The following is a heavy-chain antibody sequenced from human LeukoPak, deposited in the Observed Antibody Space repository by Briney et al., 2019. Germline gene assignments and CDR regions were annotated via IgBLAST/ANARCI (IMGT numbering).Heavy chain of an antibody. CDR3: AKATMVRGVISHFDY. Sequence: PGGSLRLSCAASGFTFSSYAMSWVRQAPGKGLEWVSAISGSGGSTYYADSVKGRFTISRDNSKNTLYLQMNSLRAEGTAVYYCAKATMVRGVISHFDYWGQGTLVTVSS. D-gene: IGHD3-10*01. CDR2: ISGSGGST. J-gene: IGHJ4*02. CDR1: GFTFSSYA. V-gene: IGHV3-23*01.